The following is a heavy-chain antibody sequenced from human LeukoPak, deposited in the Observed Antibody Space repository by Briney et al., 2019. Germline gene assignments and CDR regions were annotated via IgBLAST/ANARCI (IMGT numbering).Heavy chain of an antibody. D-gene: IGHD3-10*01. Sequence: ASVKVSCKASGYTFTSYGISSVRQAPGQGLEWMGWISAYNGNTNYAQKLQGRVTMTTDTSTSTAYMELRSLRSDDTAVYYCARDGGFGSYNPPYFDYWGQGTLVTVSS. CDR2: ISAYNGNT. V-gene: IGHV1-18*01. J-gene: IGHJ4*02. CDR1: GYTFTSYG. CDR3: ARDGGFGSYNPPYFDY.